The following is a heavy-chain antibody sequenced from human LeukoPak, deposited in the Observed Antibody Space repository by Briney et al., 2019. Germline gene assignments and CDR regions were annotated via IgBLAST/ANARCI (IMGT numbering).Heavy chain of an antibody. CDR3: ARERSSWYAVDY. CDR1: GFTFSSFG. D-gene: IGHD6-13*01. J-gene: IGHJ4*02. CDR2: ITTNGGST. Sequence: GGSLRLSCVGSGFTFSSFGFHWVRQAPGKGLEYVSTITTNGGSTHYADSVKGRFTIPRDNAKNTLYLQMNSLRAEDTAVYYCARERSSWYAVDYWGQGTLVTASS. V-gene: IGHV3-64*04.